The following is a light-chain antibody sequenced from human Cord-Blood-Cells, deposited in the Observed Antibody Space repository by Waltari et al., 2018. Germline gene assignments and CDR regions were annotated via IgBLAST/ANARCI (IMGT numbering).Light chain of an antibody. V-gene: IGLV1-47*01. CDR3: AAWDDSLSGAV. J-gene: IGLJ7*01. CDR1: SSNIGRNY. Sequence: QSVLTQPPSASGTPGQRVTISCSGSSSNIGRNYVYWYQQLPGTAPKLLIYRNNQRPSGVPDRLSGSKSGTSAALAISGLRSEDEADYYCAAWDDSLSGAVFGGGTQLTVL. CDR2: RNN.